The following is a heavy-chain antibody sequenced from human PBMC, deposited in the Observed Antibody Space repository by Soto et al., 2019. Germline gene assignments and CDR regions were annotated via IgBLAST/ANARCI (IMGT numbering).Heavy chain of an antibody. CDR2: INHSGST. V-gene: IGHV4-34*01. CDR1: GGSFSGYY. CDR3: ARGLSTYYYGSGSYSTRTRYYYYMDV. J-gene: IGHJ6*03. Sequence: SETLSLTCAVYGGSFSGYYWSWIRQPPGKGLEWIGEINHSGSTNYNPSLKSRVTISVDTSKNQFSLKLSSVTAADTAVYYCARGLSTYYYGSGSYSTRTRYYYYMDVWGKGTTVTVSS. D-gene: IGHD3-10*01.